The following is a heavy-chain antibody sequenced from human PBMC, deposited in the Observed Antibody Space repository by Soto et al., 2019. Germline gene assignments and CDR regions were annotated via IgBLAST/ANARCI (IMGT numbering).Heavy chain of an antibody. D-gene: IGHD2-15*01. CDR2: IRSKANSYAT. CDR1: GFTVSGSA. J-gene: IGHJ4*02. CDR3: VVVAATPGSVDY. Sequence: PGGSLRLSCAASGFTVSGSAMHWVRQASGKGLEWVGRIRSKANSYATAYAASVKGRFTISRDDSKNTAYLQMNSLKTEDTAVYYCVVVAATPGSVDYWGQGTLVTVSS. V-gene: IGHV3-73*01.